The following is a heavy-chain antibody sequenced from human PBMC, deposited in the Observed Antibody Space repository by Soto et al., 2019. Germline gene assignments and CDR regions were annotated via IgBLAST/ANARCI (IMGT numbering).Heavy chain of an antibody. V-gene: IGHV6-1*01. CDR2: TYYRSKWYN. CDR3: TRGPRATSAGTSAH. D-gene: IGHD6-13*01. CDR1: GDIVSSNSAA. Sequence: PSQSLSLTCAISGDIVSSNSAAWNWISHSPSRGLEWLGRTYYRSKWYNDYAESVKSRITINPDTSKNQFSLHLNSVTPEDTALYHCTRGPRATSAGTSAHWGQGTLVTVS. J-gene: IGHJ4*02.